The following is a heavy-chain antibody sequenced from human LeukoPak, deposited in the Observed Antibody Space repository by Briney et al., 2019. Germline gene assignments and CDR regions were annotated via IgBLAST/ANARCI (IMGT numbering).Heavy chain of an antibody. V-gene: IGHV3-7*01. CDR3: ARQPFDY. J-gene: IGHJ4*02. D-gene: IGHD6-13*01. Sequence: GGSLRLSCAASGFTFSTYWMSWVRQASGKGLEWVANINQDGSAKYYVDFVKGRFTISRDNAKNSLYLQMNSLRAEDTAVYYCARQPFDYWGQGTLVTVSS. CDR1: GFTFSTYW. CDR2: INQDGSAK.